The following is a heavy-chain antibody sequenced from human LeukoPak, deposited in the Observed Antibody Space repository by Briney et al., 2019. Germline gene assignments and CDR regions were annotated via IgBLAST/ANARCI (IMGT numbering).Heavy chain of an antibody. CDR3: AARPYGSTDYY. Sequence: PGGSLRLFCAASILTFSNHALSWVRQAPGEGLEWVSAISNTGRTFYADSVRGRFSISRDNSKNTLYLQMNSLRAEDTAVYYCAARPYGSTDYYWGQGTLVTVSS. V-gene: IGHV3-23*01. D-gene: IGHD3-22*01. CDR2: ISNTGRT. J-gene: IGHJ4*02. CDR1: ILTFSNHA.